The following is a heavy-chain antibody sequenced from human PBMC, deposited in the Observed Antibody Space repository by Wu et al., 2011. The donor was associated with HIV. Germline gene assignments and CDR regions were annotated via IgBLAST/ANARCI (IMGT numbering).Heavy chain of an antibody. D-gene: IGHD2-21*01. J-gene: IGHJ4*02. Sequence: QVQLVQSGAEVKKPGSSVKVSCKASGGTFSRYAINWVRQAPGRGLEWMGGIIPIFGTAKYVQKFQGRVTITADKSTSTAYMELSSLTSEDTAVYYCARDLGGDEDYWGQGTLVTVSA. V-gene: IGHV1-69*14. CDR2: IIPIFGTA. CDR1: GGTFSRYA. CDR3: ARDLGGDEDY.